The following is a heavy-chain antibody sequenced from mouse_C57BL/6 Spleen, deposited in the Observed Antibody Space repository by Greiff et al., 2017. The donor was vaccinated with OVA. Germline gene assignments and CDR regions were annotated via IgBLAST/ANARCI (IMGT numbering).Heavy chain of an antibody. D-gene: IGHD2-2*01. CDR3: ASRDGYDGGFAY. CDR1: GYTFTNYW. CDR2: IYPGGGST. V-gene: IGHV1-63*01. J-gene: IGHJ3*01. Sequence: VQLQESGAELVRPGTSVKMSCKASGYTFTNYWLGWAKQRPGHGLEWIGDIYPGGGSTNYNEKFKGKATLTADKSSSTAYMQVSSLTSEDSAIYYCASRDGYDGGFAYWGQGTLVTVSA.